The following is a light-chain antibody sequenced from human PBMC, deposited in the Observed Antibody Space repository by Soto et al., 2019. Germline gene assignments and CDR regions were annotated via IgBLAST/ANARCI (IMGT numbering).Light chain of an antibody. Sequence: IVMTQYPLSLPVTPGEPASISCRSSQSLLHSNGYNYLDWYLQKPGQSPQLLVYLGSNRDSGVPDRFSGIGSGTDFTLKISRVEAEDVGVYYCTHGIHLPWRFGYRTKV. V-gene: IGKV2-28*01. CDR2: LGS. CDR3: THGIHLPWR. CDR1: QSLLHSNGYNY. J-gene: IGKJ1*01.